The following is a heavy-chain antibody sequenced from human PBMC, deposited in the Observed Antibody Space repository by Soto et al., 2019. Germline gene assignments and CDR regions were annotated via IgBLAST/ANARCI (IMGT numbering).Heavy chain of an antibody. CDR2: FYTSGNT. Sequence: SETLSLTCTVSGGSVSSYYWSWIRQPAGKGLEWIGRFYTSGNTNYNPSLKSRVTMTTDTSTTTAYLELRSLRSDDTAVYYCARHHGPTTSENWFDPWGQGTLVTVSS. CDR3: ARHHGPTTSENWFDP. J-gene: IGHJ5*02. CDR1: GGSVSSYY. D-gene: IGHD5-12*01. V-gene: IGHV4-4*07.